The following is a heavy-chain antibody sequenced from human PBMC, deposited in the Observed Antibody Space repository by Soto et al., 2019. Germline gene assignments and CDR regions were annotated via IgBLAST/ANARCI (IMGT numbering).Heavy chain of an antibody. CDR2: IIPIFGTA. CDR3: ARYYGAGSYYRYYGMAV. J-gene: IGHJ6*02. CDR1: GGTFSSYA. Sequence: QVQLVQSGAEVKKPGSSVKVSCKASGGTFSSYAISWVRQAPGQGLEWMGGIIPIFGTANYAQKFQGRVTITADKSTSTAYMELSSLRSEDTAVYYGARYYGAGSYYRYYGMAVWGQGTTVTVSS. D-gene: IGHD3-10*01. V-gene: IGHV1-69*06.